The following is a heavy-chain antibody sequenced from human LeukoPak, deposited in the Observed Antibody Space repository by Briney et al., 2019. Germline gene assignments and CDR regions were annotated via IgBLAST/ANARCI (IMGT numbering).Heavy chain of an antibody. Sequence: PGGSLRLSCAASGFTFSSYWIHWVRQVPGKGLVWVSRIDYDGSITNYADSVKGRFTISRDNARNTLYLQMNNLRVDDTAVYYCAKGLGGNYDYWGQGTLVTVSS. CDR3: AKGLGGNYDY. CDR1: GFTFSSYW. CDR2: IDYDGSIT. J-gene: IGHJ4*02. V-gene: IGHV3-74*01. D-gene: IGHD1-7*01.